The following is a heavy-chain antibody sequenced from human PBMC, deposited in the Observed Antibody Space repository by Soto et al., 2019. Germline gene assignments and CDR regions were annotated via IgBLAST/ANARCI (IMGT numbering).Heavy chain of an antibody. D-gene: IGHD4-4*01. V-gene: IGHV3-23*01. Sequence: GGSMEISCAASGFTFNSYSMNWVRQAPGKGLEWVSGISGSGGSGRGFYADPVKGRFTISRDNSKNTLYLEMNSLRAEDTAVYYCAKDLDDYSSAIDFWGQGTLVTVSS. J-gene: IGHJ4*02. CDR2: ISGSGGSGRG. CDR3: AKDLDDYSSAIDF. CDR1: GFTFNSYS.